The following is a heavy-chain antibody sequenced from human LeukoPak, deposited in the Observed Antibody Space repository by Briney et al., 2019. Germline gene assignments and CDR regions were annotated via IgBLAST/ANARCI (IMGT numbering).Heavy chain of an antibody. CDR1: GGSFSGYY. CDR2: INHSGST. CDR3: ARGKGSSGWTRFVYYYYMDV. V-gene: IGHV4-34*01. D-gene: IGHD6-19*01. Sequence: SETLSLTCAVYGGSFSGYYWSWIRQPPGKGLEWIGEINHSGSTNYNPSLKSRVTISVDTSKNQFSLKLSSVTAADTAVYYCARGKGSSGWTRFVYYYYMDVWGKGTTVTVSS. J-gene: IGHJ6*03.